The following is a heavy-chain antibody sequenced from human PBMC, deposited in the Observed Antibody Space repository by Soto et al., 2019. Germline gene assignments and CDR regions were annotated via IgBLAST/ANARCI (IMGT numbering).Heavy chain of an antibody. CDR3: AKDLIRDGFTRFDS. D-gene: IGHD3-16*01. CDR2: IGDSGATT. Sequence: EVHLLESGGGLVQPGGSLRLSCAASGFSFSSYAMSWVRQTPGKGLEWVSGIGDSGATTYYADSVKGRFTISRDNSKNTLYLQMNSPRVEDTAVYYCAKDLIRDGFTRFDSWGQGTLVTVSS. V-gene: IGHV3-23*01. J-gene: IGHJ4*02. CDR1: GFSFSSYA.